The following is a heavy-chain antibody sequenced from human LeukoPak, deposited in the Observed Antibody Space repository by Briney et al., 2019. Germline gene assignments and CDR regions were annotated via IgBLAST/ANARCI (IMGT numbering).Heavy chain of an antibody. CDR3: ASRAGYTGSWSAFDY. V-gene: IGHV3-7*05. Sequence: GGSLRLSCTASTLTLNNYWMSWVRQSPGKGLEWVANIKQDGSEKYHVDSVKGRFTISRDNAKNSLYLQMNSLRAEDTAVYYCASRAGYTGSWSAFDYWGQGTLVTVSS. D-gene: IGHD6-13*01. CDR2: IKQDGSEK. J-gene: IGHJ4*02. CDR1: TLTLNNYW.